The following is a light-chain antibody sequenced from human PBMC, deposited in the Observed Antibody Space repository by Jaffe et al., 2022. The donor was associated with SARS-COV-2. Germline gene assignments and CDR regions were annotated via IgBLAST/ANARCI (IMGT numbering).Light chain of an antibody. CDR1: ALAKKY. J-gene: IGLJ1*01. Sequence: SYELTQPPSESVSPGQAARITCSGDALAKKYAFWYQQKPGQAPVLVIYEDNRRPSGIPERFSGSRSGTMATLTISGAQVDDEGDYYCYSTTNIGHHWGVFGTGTKVTVL. V-gene: IGLV3-10*01. CDR2: EDN. CDR3: YSTTNIGHHWGV.